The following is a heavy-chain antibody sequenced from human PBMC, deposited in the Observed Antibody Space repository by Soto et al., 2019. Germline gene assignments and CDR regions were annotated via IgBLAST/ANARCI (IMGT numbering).Heavy chain of an antibody. CDR1: GFTVSRDY. D-gene: IGHD2-15*01. J-gene: IGHJ5*02. CDR2: IYSGDKT. V-gene: IGHV3-66*01. CDR3: ARENSAAGYWFDP. Sequence: PGGSLRLSCVGSGFTVSRDYMSWVRQAPGKGLEWVSVIYSGDKTHYADSVKGRFIISRDDSKNTLYLQMNSLRAEDTAMYYCARENSAAGYWFDPWGQGTQVTVSS.